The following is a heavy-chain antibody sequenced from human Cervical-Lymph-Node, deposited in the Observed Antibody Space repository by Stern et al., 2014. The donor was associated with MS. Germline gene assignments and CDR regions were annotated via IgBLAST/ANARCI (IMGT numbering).Heavy chain of an antibody. J-gene: IGHJ2*01. CDR3: AREYGGWYFDL. CDR1: GYRFTNYG. D-gene: IGHD3-16*01. Sequence: DQLVESGSELKQPGASVKVSCKASGYRFTNYGMNWVRQAPGQGLEWMGWSNTDTGYPTYAQGFTGRFVFSLDTSVSTAYLQISSLKAEDTAVYFCAREYGGWYFDLWGRGTLVTVSS. CDR2: SNTDTGYP. V-gene: IGHV7-4-1*02.